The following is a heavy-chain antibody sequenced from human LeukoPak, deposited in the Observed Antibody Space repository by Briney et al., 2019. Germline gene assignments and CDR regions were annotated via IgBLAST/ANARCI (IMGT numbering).Heavy chain of an antibody. D-gene: IGHD1-1*01. CDR1: GGSISSGDYY. V-gene: IGHV4-30-4*02. J-gene: IGHJ4*02. CDR3: ARGPLTTGHGNFDH. Sequence: SETLSLTCTVSGGSISSGDYYWSWIRQPPGKGLEWIGYIYYSGSTYYNPSLKSRVTISVDTSKNQFSLKLSSVTAADTAVYYCARGPLTTGHGNFDHWGQGTLVTVSS. CDR2: IYYSGST.